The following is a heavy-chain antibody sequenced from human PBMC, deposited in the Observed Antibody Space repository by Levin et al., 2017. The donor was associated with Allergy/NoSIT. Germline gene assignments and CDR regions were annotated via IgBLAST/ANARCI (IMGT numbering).Heavy chain of an antibody. CDR1: GASLRGYY. D-gene: IGHD3-3*01. V-gene: IGHV4-34*01. CDR3: ARRVLRPTIFGVVVGRFDP. J-gene: IGHJ5*02. Sequence: SQTLSLTCAVNGASLRGYYWSWIRQSPGKGLEWIGDIKSSGSTNYNPSLKSRVTISVDTSKNQFSLKMNSVTAADSAVYYCARRVLRPTIFGVVVGRFDPWGQGTLVTVSS. CDR2: IKSSGST.